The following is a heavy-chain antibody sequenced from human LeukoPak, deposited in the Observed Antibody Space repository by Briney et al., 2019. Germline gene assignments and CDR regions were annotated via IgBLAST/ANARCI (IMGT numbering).Heavy chain of an antibody. D-gene: IGHD3-10*01. CDR2: ISSSSSTI. Sequence: PGGSLRLSCAASGFTFSSYSMNWVRQAPGKGLEWVSYISSSSSTIYYADSVKGRFTISRDNAKNSLYLQMNSLRAEDTAVYYCARDPRNRWFGELLPEPFDYWGQGTLVTVSS. CDR1: GFTFSSYS. CDR3: ARDPRNRWFGELLPEPFDY. V-gene: IGHV3-48*01. J-gene: IGHJ4*02.